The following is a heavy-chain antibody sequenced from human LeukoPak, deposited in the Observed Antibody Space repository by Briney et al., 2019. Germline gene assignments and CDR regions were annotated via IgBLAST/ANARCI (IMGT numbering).Heavy chain of an antibody. CDR1: GFTFSDYY. Sequence: PGGSLRLSCAASGFTFSDYYMNWVRQAPGKGLEWVSSISKSSSYIYYADSVKGRFTISRDNAKNSLYLQMNSLRAEDTAVYYCAREMGDGVAAGGPSYFDYWGQGTLVTVSS. CDR3: AREMGDGVAAGGPSYFDY. J-gene: IGHJ4*02. D-gene: IGHD6-13*01. V-gene: IGHV3-21*01. CDR2: ISKSSSYI.